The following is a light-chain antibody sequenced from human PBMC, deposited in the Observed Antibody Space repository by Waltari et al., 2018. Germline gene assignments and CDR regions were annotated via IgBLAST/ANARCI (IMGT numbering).Light chain of an antibody. V-gene: IGKV1-6*01. CDR2: DAS. CDR3: LQDHDYPLT. CDR1: QDIGDE. Sequence: IQMTQSPSSLSASVGDRVTITCRASQDIGDELGWYQQKPGKAPKLLIYDASTLQSGVPSRFSGSGSGKDFTLTISSLQPEDFATYYCLQDHDYPLTFGQGTRVELK. J-gene: IGKJ1*01.